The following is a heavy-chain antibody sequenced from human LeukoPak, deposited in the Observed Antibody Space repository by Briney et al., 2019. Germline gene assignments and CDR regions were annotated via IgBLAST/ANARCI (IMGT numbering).Heavy chain of an antibody. CDR3: AKARPAYGGNSVVFGAFDI. D-gene: IGHD4-23*01. J-gene: IGHJ3*02. V-gene: IGHV3-9*01. Sequence: GRSLRLSCAASGFTFDDYAMHWVRQAPGKGLEWVSGISWNSDSISYADSVKGRFTISRDYANNSLYLQMNSLRAEDTALYYCAKARPAYGGNSVVFGAFDIWGQGTMVTVSS. CDR1: GFTFDDYA. CDR2: ISWNSDSI.